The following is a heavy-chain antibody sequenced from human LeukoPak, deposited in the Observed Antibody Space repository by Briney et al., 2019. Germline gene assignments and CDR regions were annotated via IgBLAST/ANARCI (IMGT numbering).Heavy chain of an antibody. CDR1: GGSISSYY. CDR3: AREGGGNAFDY. Sequence: PSETLSLTCTVAGGSISSYYWSWLRQPPGKGLEWIGYIYYSGSTNYNPSLTSRVTISVDTSKNQFSLKLSSVTAADTAVYYCAREGGGNAFDYWGQGTLVTVSS. CDR2: IYYSGST. J-gene: IGHJ4*02. D-gene: IGHD4-23*01. V-gene: IGHV4-59*01.